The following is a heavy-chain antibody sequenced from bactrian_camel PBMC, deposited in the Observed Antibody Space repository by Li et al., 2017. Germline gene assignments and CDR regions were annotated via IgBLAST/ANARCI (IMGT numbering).Heavy chain of an antibody. CDR1: GFTLADYH. CDR3: AADSVGPIPGGAWSAEDFSY. Sequence: HVQLVESGGGSVQAGGSLKLTCTASGFTLADYHAYWYRSLPGSECELVAGISTDGRIQYADSAKGRFSISRDNAKNTISLQMNSLKPDDTAMYYCAADSVGPIPGGAWSAEDFSYWGQGTQVTVS. CDR2: ISTDGRI. D-gene: IGHD2*01. J-gene: IGHJ6*01. V-gene: IGHV3S55*01.